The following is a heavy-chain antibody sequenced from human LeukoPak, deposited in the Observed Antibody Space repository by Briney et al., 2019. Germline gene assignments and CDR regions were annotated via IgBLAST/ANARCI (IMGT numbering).Heavy chain of an antibody. CDR2: INWNGGSI. Sequence: PGGSLRLSCAASGFTFDDYGMSWARQAPGKGLEWVSGINWNGGSIGYADSVKGRFTISRDNAKNSLYLQMNSLRAEDTAVYYCARAVMRYDFWSGYYTRAFDIWGQGTMVTVSS. CDR1: GFTFDDYG. CDR3: ARAVMRYDFWSGYYTRAFDI. V-gene: IGHV3-20*04. J-gene: IGHJ3*02. D-gene: IGHD3-3*01.